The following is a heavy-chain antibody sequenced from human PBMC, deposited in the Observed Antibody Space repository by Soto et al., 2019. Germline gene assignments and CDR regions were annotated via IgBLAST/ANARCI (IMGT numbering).Heavy chain of an antibody. J-gene: IGHJ5*02. V-gene: IGHV1-69*12. CDR2: IVPMFGTA. Sequence: QVQLVQSGAEVKKPGSSVNVSCRTSGGTFGNSAVSWVRQAPGQGLGWLGGIVPMFGTANYAQKFQGRVTITADESTITAYMELNSLKTDFTAVYYCARDGDPQSAFWSGPLCGGRFDPWGQGTLVTVTS. CDR1: GGTFGNSA. D-gene: IGHD3-3*01. CDR3: ARDGDPQSAFWSGPLCGGRFDP.